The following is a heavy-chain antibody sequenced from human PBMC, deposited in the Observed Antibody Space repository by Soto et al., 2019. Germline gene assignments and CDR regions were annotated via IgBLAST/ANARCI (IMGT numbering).Heavy chain of an antibody. CDR2: IVVGNGNT. CDR3: ATGGILLWLPNYYYFDMDV. J-gene: IGHJ6*02. V-gene: IGHV1-58*01. Sequence: SVKVSCKSSAFTSTTSAVQWVRQARGQRLEWIGWIVVGNGNTKYAQRFQERVTITRDMSTSTAYMELSSLRSEDTAVYYCATGGILLWLPNYYYFDMDVSGQATKVTFSS. CDR1: AFTSTTSA. D-gene: IGHD5-18*01.